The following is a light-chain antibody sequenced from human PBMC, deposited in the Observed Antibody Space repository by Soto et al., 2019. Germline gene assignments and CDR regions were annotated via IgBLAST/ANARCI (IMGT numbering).Light chain of an antibody. J-gene: IGKJ1*01. CDR2: AAS. CDR3: QHTYNIPLT. V-gene: IGKV1-39*01. CDR1: QSISTF. Sequence: DIQMTQSPSSLSASVGDRVTITCRASQSISTFLNWYQQKPGKAPKLLIYAASSLQSGVPSRFSGSGSGTYFTLTITSLQSEDFATYYCQHTYNIPLTFGQGTKVEIK.